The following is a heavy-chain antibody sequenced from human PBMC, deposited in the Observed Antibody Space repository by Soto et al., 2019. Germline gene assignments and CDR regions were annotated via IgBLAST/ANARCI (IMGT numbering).Heavy chain of an antibody. V-gene: IGHV1-69*01. Sequence: QVQLVQSRAEVKKRWSSVNVSCKSSGGTLSSYAITLVRQVPGQGLESMGGIIPIFGTANYAQKFQGRVTITADESTSTAYMELSSLRSEDTAVYYCARSLSGYGAGSYYKDAFDIWGQGTMVTVSS. CDR3: ARSLSGYGAGSYYKDAFDI. D-gene: IGHD3-10*01. CDR2: IIPIFGTA. CDR1: GGTLSSYA. J-gene: IGHJ3*02.